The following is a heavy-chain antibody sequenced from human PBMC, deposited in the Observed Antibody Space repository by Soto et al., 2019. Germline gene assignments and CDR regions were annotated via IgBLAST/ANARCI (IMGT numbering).Heavy chain of an antibody. CDR1: GFTFSSYS. V-gene: IGHV3-48*01. CDR2: ISSSSSTI. CDR3: ARKAVLTPHGYFDY. Sequence: GGSLRLCCAASGFTFSSYSMNWVRQAPGKGLEWVSYISSSSSTIYYADSVKGRFTISRDNAKNSLYLQMNSLRAEDTAVYYCARKAVLTPHGYFDYWGQGTLVTV. D-gene: IGHD2-15*01. J-gene: IGHJ4*02.